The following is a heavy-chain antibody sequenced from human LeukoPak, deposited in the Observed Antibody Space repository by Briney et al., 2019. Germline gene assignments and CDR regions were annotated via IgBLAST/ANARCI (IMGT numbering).Heavy chain of an antibody. CDR1: GGPISSYY. CDR2: IYYSGST. V-gene: IGHV4-59*01. Sequence: PSETLSLTCTVSGGPISSYYWSWVRQPPGKGREGMGYIYYSGSTNYNPSLKSRVTISVDTSKNQFSLKLSSVTAADTAVYYCARAIGRWDCSSTSCQGWFDPWGQGTLVTVSS. J-gene: IGHJ5*02. CDR3: ARAIGRWDCSSTSCQGWFDP. D-gene: IGHD2-2*01.